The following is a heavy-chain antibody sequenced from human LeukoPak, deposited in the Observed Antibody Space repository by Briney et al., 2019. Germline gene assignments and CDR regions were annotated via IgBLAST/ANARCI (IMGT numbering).Heavy chain of an antibody. V-gene: IGHV4-31*03. CDR3: ARSRDSSGYYLFVY. CDR2: IYYSGST. D-gene: IGHD3-22*01. CDR1: GGSISSGGYY. J-gene: IGHJ4*02. Sequence: PSQTLSLTCTVSGGSISSGGYYWSWIRQHPGKGLEWIGYIYYSGSTYYNPSLKSRVTISVDTSKNQFSLKLSSVTAADTAVYYCARSRDSSGYYLFVYWGQGTLVTVSS.